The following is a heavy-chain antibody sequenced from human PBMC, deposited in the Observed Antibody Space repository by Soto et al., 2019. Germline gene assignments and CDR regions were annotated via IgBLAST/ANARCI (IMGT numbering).Heavy chain of an antibody. CDR2: ISSSSSTI. Sequence: GGSLRLSCAASGFTFSSYSMNWVRQAPGKGLEWVSYISSSSSTIYHADSVKGRFTISRDNAKNSLYLQMSSLRAEDTAVYHCALSYYGSGTSFDYWGQGTLVTVSS. V-gene: IGHV3-48*01. J-gene: IGHJ4*02. CDR3: ALSYYGSGTSFDY. D-gene: IGHD3-10*01. CDR1: GFTFSSYS.